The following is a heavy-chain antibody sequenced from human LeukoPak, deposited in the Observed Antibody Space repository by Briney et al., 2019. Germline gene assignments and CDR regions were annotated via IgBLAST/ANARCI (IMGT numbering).Heavy chain of an antibody. Sequence: PSETLSLTCTVSGGSISSGDYYWSWLRQPPGKGLEWIGYIYYSGSTYYNPSLKSRVTISVDTSKNQFSLKLSSVTAADTAVYYCARWSIVGAYDLFDYWGQGTLVTVSS. CDR1: GGSISSGDYY. CDR2: IYYSGST. J-gene: IGHJ4*02. D-gene: IGHD1-26*01. CDR3: ARWSIVGAYDLFDY. V-gene: IGHV4-30-4*08.